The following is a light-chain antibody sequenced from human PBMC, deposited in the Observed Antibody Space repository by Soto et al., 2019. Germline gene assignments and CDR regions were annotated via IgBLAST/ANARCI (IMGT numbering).Light chain of an antibody. Sequence: QSALTQPASVSGSPGQSITISCTGTSSDVGSYKLVSWYQQHPGKAPKLMIYEVSKRPSGVSNRFSGSKSGNTASLTISGLQAEDEADYDCCSYAGSSTFSYVFGTGTKVTVL. CDR3: CSYAGSSTFSYV. V-gene: IGLV2-23*02. CDR2: EVS. J-gene: IGLJ1*01. CDR1: SSDVGSYKL.